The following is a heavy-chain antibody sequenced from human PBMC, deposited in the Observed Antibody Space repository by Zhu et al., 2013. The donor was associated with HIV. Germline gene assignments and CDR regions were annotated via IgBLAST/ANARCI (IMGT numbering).Heavy chain of an antibody. CDR1: GYTFTSYY. CDR3: ARGTAARWDSFDY. J-gene: IGHJ4*02. Sequence: QVQLVQSGAEVKKPGASVKVSCKASGYTFTSYYVHWVRQAPGQGLEWMGIIYPNGGSTTYAQRFQDRVTMTTDASTSTVYMELSSLRSEDTAVFFXARGTAARWDSFDYWGQGTLVTVSS. CDR2: IYPNGGST. V-gene: IGHV1-46*01. D-gene: IGHD6-6*01.